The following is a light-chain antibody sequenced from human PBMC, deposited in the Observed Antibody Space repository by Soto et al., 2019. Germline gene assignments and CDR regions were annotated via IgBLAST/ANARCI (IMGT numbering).Light chain of an antibody. CDR1: QSVSTK. J-gene: IGKJ1*01. CDR3: QQYDNSTPT. V-gene: IGKV3-15*01. CDR2: SAS. Sequence: EIVMTQSPSTLSASAGDRVTITCRASQSVSTKLVWYQQKPGKAPRLLIYSASSLDAGVPARFSASGSGTEITLTISRPQSEDFAVYYCQQYDNSTPTFGQGTKVDIK.